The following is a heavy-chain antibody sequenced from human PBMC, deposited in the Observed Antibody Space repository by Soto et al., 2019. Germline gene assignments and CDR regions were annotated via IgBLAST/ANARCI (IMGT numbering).Heavy chain of an antibody. CDR3: ARAAKSGYSPGAFDI. CDR2: IIPIFGTA. Sequence: SVKVSCKASGGTFSSYAISWVRQAPGQGLEWMGGIIPIFGTANYAQKFQGRVTITADESTSTAYMELSSLRSEDTAVYYCARAAKSGYSPGAFDIWGQGTMVTVSS. CDR1: GGTFSSYA. J-gene: IGHJ3*02. V-gene: IGHV1-69*13. D-gene: IGHD3-3*01.